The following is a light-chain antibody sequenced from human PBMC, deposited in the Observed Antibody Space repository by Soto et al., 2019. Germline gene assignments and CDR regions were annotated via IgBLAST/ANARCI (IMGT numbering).Light chain of an antibody. V-gene: IGKV1-17*01. CDR1: QTISNH. CDR2: AAS. CDR3: QQYDNYPLT. Sequence: DIQMTQSPSSLSASVGERVSVACRASQTISNHLNWYQQKPGKAPKLLIYAASSLQSGVPSRFSGSASGTEFTLTISSLQPDDFATYYCQQYDNYPLTFGGGTKVDIK. J-gene: IGKJ4*01.